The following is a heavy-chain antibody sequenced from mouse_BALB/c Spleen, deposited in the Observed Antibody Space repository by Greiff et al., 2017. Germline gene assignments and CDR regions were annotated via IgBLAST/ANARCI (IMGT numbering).Heavy chain of an antibody. CDR2: ISSGSSTI. CDR1: GFTFSSFG. Sequence: EVKLEESGGGLVQPGGSRKLSCAASGFTFSSFGMHWVRQAPEKGLEWVAYISSGSSTIYYADTVKGRFTISRDNPKNTLFLQMTSLRSEDTAMYYCAATGTDYWGQGTTLTVSS. J-gene: IGHJ2*01. V-gene: IGHV5-17*02. D-gene: IGHD4-1*02. CDR3: AATGTDY.